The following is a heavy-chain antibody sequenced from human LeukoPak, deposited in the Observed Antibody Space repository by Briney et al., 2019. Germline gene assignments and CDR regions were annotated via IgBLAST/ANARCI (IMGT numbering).Heavy chain of an antibody. CDR1: GFTFSSYS. Sequence: GGSLRLSCAASGFTFSSYSMNWVRQAPGKGLEWVSSISSSSSTVYYADSVKGRFTISRDNAKNSLYLQMNSLRAEDTAVYYCARDSNYYDSSGYYSMIDYWGQRTLVTVSS. D-gene: IGHD3-22*01. CDR2: ISSSSSTV. CDR3: ARDSNYYDSSGYYSMIDY. J-gene: IGHJ4*02. V-gene: IGHV3-48*01.